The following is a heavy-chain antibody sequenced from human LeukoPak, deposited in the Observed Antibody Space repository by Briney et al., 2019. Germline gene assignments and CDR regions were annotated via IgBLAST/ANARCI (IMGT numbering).Heavy chain of an antibody. CDR1: GFIFSSYV. V-gene: IGHV3-30*18. D-gene: IGHD6-13*01. J-gene: IGHJ3*02. CDR2: ISYDGSNK. Sequence: PGRSLRLSCAASGFIFSSYVMHWVPQAPGKGLGWLAGISYDGSNKYYADSVKGRFTISRHNSKNTLYLQMNSLRAEDTAVYYCAKEMGVAAAGLDAFDIWGQGTMVTVSS. CDR3: AKEMGVAAAGLDAFDI.